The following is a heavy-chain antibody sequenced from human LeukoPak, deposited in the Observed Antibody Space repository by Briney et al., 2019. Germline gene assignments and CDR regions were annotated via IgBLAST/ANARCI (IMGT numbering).Heavy chain of an antibody. J-gene: IGHJ3*02. D-gene: IGHD3-10*01. Sequence: PSETLSLTCTVSGDSISNNDYYWGWIRQPPGKGLEWIGYIYYSGSTNYNPSLKSRVTISVDTSKNQFSLKLSSVTAADTAVYYCARVQIGLRFFTMDIWGQGTMVTVSS. CDR3: ARVQIGLRFFTMDI. CDR1: GDSISNNDYY. V-gene: IGHV4-61*08. CDR2: IYYSGST.